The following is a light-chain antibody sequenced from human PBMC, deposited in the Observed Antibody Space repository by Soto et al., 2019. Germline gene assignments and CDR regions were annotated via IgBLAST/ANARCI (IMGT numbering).Light chain of an antibody. J-gene: IGKJ1*01. Sequence: DIQMTQSPSSLSAYLGDRVTITCRASQGISNYLAWYQQKPGRLPKLLLFGASTRATGIPARFSGSGSGTEFTLTISSLQSEDFAVYYCQQYNNWPWTFGQGTKVDIK. CDR1: QGISNY. V-gene: IGKV1-NL1*01. CDR3: QQYNNWPWT. CDR2: GAS.